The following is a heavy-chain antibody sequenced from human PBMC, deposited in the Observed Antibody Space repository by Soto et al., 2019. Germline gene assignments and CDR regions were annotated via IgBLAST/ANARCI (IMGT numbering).Heavy chain of an antibody. CDR1: GYSSTSYR. V-gene: IGHV5-10-1*01. J-gene: IGHJ6*02. Sequence: VEYLKLSCMGCGYSSTSYRISWVREMPEKGLEWMGRIDHSDSYTNYSPSFQSHATTSADKSISTAYLQWNRLKASETAMYYCASGGVTVIPEGWGQGITV. CDR2: IDHSDSYT. D-gene: IGHD1-20*01. CDR3: ASGGVTVIPEG.